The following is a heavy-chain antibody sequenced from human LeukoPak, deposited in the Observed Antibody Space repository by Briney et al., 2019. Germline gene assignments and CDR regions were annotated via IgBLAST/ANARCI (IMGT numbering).Heavy chain of an antibody. CDR1: GYTFTSYD. CDR2: MNPNSGNT. D-gene: IGHD3-10*01. J-gene: IGHJ4*02. Sequence: ASVKVSCKASGYTFTSYDINWVRQATGQGLEWMGWMNPNSGNTGYAQKFQGRVTMTRNTSISTAYMELSSLRSEDTAVYYCARAVLLYGSGSYYDFDYWGQGTLVTVSS. V-gene: IGHV1-8*01. CDR3: ARAVLLYGSGSYYDFDY.